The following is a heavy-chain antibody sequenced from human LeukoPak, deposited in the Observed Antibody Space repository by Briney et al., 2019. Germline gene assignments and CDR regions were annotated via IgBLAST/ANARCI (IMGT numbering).Heavy chain of an antibody. CDR1: GYTFTKYY. D-gene: IGHD3-22*01. Sequence: ASVKVSCKASGYTFTKYYIHWVRQAPGQGLEWMGIINPSAGSTNYAQNFQGRVTLTRDTSTSTVYMNVSNLRSEDTAVYYCARESLGSYKTVVIVARGHDAFDMWGRGTMVTVSS. V-gene: IGHV1-46*01. J-gene: IGHJ3*02. CDR2: INPSAGST. CDR3: ARESLGSYKTVVIVARGHDAFDM.